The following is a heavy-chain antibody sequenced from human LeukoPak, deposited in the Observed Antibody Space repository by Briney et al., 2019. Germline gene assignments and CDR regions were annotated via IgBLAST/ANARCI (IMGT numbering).Heavy chain of an antibody. J-gene: IGHJ4*02. CDR2: INPSGGST. Sequence: ASVKVSCKASGYTFTGYYMHWVRQAPGQGLEWMGIINPSGGSTSYAQKFQGRVTMTRDTSTSTVYMEPSSLRSEDTAVYYCARESSTGGSDYWGQGTLVTVSS. CDR3: ARESSTGGSDY. D-gene: IGHD7-27*01. CDR1: GYTFTGYY. V-gene: IGHV1-46*01.